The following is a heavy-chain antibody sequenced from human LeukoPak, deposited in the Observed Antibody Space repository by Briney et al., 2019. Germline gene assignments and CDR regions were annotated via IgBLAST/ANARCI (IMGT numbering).Heavy chain of an antibody. D-gene: IGHD2-2*01. CDR1: GFTVSSSY. CDR2: IYSGGTT. J-gene: IGHJ4*02. Sequence: GGSLGLSCAASGFTVSSSYISWVRQAPGKGLEWVSAIYSGGTTYYADSVRGRFTISRDNSKNTLYLLMNSLRAEDTAMYHCARQTGESTNFDNWGQGTLVTVSS. CDR3: ARQTGESTNFDN. V-gene: IGHV3-53*01.